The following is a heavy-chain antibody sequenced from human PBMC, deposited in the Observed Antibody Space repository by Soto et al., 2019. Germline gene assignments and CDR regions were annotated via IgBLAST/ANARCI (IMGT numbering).Heavy chain of an antibody. V-gene: IGHV4-59*01. J-gene: IGHJ6*02. CDR3: ARDRKYDILTGSDYYYAMDV. CDR1: GGCISNSY. Sequence: SETLSLTCTDSGGCISNSYWSWIRQPPGKGLEWIGYMYYTGSTSYNPSLKSRVTISVDRSKNQFSLKLSSVTAADTAVYYCARDRKYDILTGSDYYYAMDVWRQGTTVTVSS. CDR2: MYYTGST. D-gene: IGHD3-9*01.